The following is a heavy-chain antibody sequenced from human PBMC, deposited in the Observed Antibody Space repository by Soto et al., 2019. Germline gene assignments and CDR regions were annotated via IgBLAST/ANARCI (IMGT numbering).Heavy chain of an antibody. V-gene: IGHV3-21*01. J-gene: IGHJ4*02. CDR2: ISSKPNRTSSSI. Sequence: GGSLRLSCAASGFSFASYSMNWLRQAPGKGLEWVSSISSKPNRTSSSIPYADPVKVRFTISRDNAKDSLYLQMETLRVEDTGVYYCARVRLEYSNKPYFFDNWGRGTQVTVSS. D-gene: IGHD4-4*01. CDR3: ARVRLEYSNKPYFFDN. CDR1: GFSFASYS.